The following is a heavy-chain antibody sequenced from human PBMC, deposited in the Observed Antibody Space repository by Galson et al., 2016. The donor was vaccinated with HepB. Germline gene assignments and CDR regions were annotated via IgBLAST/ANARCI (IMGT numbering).Heavy chain of an antibody. V-gene: IGHV3-30-3*01. CDR2: ISYDISDK. D-gene: IGHD7-27*01. CDR3: AHLTIWEKWAVP. Sequence: SLRLSCAASGFSFRHYPMHWVRQAPGKGLEWVAFISYDISDKNYADSVKGRFTLSRDNSKSILYLQMDRLRPEDTATYYCAHLTIWEKWAVPWGQGTLVIVSS. J-gene: IGHJ5*01. CDR1: GFSFRHYP.